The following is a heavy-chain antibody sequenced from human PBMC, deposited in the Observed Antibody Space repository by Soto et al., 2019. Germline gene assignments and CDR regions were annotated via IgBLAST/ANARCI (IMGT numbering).Heavy chain of an antibody. D-gene: IGHD3-3*01. J-gene: IGHJ6*02. CDR3: ARGRYDFWSGYPYYYYYGMDV. V-gene: IGHV4-34*01. CDR1: GGSLSGCY. CDR2: INNSGST. Sequence: PETLPLPCGGYGGSLSGCYWRGIRQPPGKELEWIGEINNSGSTNYNPSLKSRVTISVDTAKTQFSLKLSSVTAADTAVYYCARGRYDFWSGYPYYYYYGMDVWGQGRTVT.